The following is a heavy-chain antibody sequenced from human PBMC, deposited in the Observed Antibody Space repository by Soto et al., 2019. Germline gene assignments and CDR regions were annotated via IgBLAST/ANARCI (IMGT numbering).Heavy chain of an antibody. CDR3: AGRRGGAYYFDY. J-gene: IGHJ4*02. V-gene: IGHV3-23*01. CDR2: ILGSGRST. Sequence: EVQLLESGGGWVQTGGSLRLSCAASGLTFSDHAMSWVRQAPGKGLEWVSAILGSGRSTYYADSVKGRFTISRDNSRNTLYLQMNSLRAEDTAVYYCAGRRGGAYYFDYWGQGTLVTVSS. CDR1: GLTFSDHA. D-gene: IGHD3-10*01.